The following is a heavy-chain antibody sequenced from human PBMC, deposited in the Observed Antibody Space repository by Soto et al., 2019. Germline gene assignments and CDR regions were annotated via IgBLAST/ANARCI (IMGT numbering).Heavy chain of an antibody. CDR1: GGSISSYY. Sequence: SETLPLTCTVSGGSISSYYWSWIRQPPGKGLEWIGYIYYSGSTNYNPSLKSRVTISVDTSKNQFSLKMSSVTAADTAVYYCARXWGYGGNPPMAESWFDPWGQGTLVTVSS. CDR2: IYYSGST. D-gene: IGHD4-17*01. CDR3: ARXWGYGGNPPMAESWFDP. V-gene: IGHV4-59*01. J-gene: IGHJ5*02.